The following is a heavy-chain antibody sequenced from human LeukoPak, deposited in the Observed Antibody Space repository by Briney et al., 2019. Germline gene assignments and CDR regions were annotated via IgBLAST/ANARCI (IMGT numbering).Heavy chain of an antibody. CDR3: AKEHSGGPDY. Sequence: GGSLRLSCAASGFTFDDYAVHWVRQAPGKGLEWVSLISGVGGSTYYADSVKGRLTISRDKSKNSMYLQMNSLRTEDTALYYCAKEHSGGPDYWGQGTLVTVSS. J-gene: IGHJ4*02. D-gene: IGHD6-19*01. V-gene: IGHV3-43*02. CDR2: ISGVGGST. CDR1: GFTFDDYA.